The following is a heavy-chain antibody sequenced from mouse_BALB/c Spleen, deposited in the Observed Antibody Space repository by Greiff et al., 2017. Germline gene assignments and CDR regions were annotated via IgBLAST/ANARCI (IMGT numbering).Heavy chain of an antibody. CDR3: ARDRYDVPYYAMDY. CDR2: INPYNDGT. CDR1: GYTFTSYV. V-gene: IGHV1-14*01. J-gene: IGHJ4*01. Sequence: VQLKQSGPELVKPGASVKMSCKASGYTFTSYVMHWVKQKPGQGLEWIGYINPYNDGTKYNEKFKGKATLTSDKSSSTAYMELSSLTSEDSAVYYCARDRYDVPYYAMDYWGQGTSVTVSS. D-gene: IGHD2-14*01.